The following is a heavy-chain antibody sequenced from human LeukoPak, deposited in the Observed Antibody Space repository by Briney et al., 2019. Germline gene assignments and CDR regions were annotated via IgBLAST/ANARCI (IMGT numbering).Heavy chain of an antibody. CDR2: IYYSGST. J-gene: IGHJ5*02. V-gene: IGHV4-59*01. CDR3: ARDEKQGFDP. Sequence: SETLSLTCTVSGGSISSYYWSWIRQPPGKGLEWIGYIYYSGSTNYNPSLKSRVTISVDTSKNQFSLKLSSVTAAYTAVYYCARDEKQGFDPWGQGTLVTLSS. CDR1: GGSISSYY.